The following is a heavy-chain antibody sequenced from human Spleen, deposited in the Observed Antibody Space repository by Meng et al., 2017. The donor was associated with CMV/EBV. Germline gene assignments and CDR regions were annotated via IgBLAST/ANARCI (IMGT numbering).Heavy chain of an antibody. Sequence: SETLSLTGTVSGVSISSYYWSWIRLPPGKGLEWIGYIYYSGSTNDNPTLKSRVTISIDTSKSQFSLKLSSVTAADTAAYYCPIPLERRGPLAYWGQGTLVTVSS. V-gene: IGHV4-59*01. CDR2: IYYSGST. J-gene: IGHJ4*02. CDR3: PIPLERRGPLAY. CDR1: GVSISSYY. D-gene: IGHD1-1*01.